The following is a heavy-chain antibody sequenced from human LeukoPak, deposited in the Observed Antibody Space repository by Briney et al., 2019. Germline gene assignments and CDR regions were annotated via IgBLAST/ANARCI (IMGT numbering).Heavy chain of an antibody. V-gene: IGHV1-18*01. CDR3: ARDMITVKIEYSSGYYYVFDY. CDR2: ISAYNGNT. Sequence: ASVKVSCKASGYTFTSYGISWVRQAPGQGLEWMGWISAYNGNTNYAQKLQGRVTMTTDTSTSTAYMELWSLRSDDTAVYYCARDMITVKIEYSSGYYYVFDYWGQGTLVTVSS. CDR1: GYTFTSYG. J-gene: IGHJ4*02. D-gene: IGHD3-22*01.